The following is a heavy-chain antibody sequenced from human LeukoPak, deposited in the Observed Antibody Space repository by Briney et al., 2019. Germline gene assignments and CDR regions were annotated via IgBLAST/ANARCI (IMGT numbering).Heavy chain of an antibody. J-gene: IGHJ6*03. D-gene: IGHD2-15*01. CDR1: GYTFTGYY. Sequence: ASVKVSCKASGYTFTGYYMHWVRQAPGQGLEWMGWINPNSGGTNYAQKFQGRVTMTRDTSISTAYMELSRLRSDDTAVYYCASQGGGRYCSGGSCYPDYYYYYMDVWGKGTTVTVSS. CDR2: INPNSGGT. V-gene: IGHV1-2*02. CDR3: ASQGGGRYCSGGSCYPDYYYYYMDV.